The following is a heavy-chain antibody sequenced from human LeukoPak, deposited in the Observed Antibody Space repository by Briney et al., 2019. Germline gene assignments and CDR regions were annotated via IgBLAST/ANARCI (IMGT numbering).Heavy chain of an antibody. Sequence: PGRSLRLSCAASGFTFSNYGMHWVRQAPGKGLEWVVVISHDGSNNNYADSVKGRFTISRDNSKNTLYLQMNSLRPGDTAVYYCAKVRVGTAHFDYWGQGTLVTVSS. CDR1: GFTFSNYG. J-gene: IGHJ4*02. CDR2: ISHDGSNN. D-gene: IGHD2-15*01. V-gene: IGHV3-30*18. CDR3: AKVRVGTAHFDY.